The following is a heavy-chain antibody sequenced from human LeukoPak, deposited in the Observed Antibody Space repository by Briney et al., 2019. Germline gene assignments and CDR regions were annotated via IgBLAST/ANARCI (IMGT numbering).Heavy chain of an antibody. Sequence: AGGSLPHFCAASGFTFRSYAVTWVRQAPGMGLEWVSVIRHSGGGFYYADSAKGRFTISRDNSKNTLYLQINSLRAEDTAVYFWAKAIAAGGFLDWYFTSGGQGTSVTVSS. V-gene: IGHV3-23*01. CDR2: IRHSGGGF. J-gene: IGHJ4*02. CDR1: GFTFRSYA. D-gene: IGHD6-13*01. CDR3: AKAIAAGGFLDWYFTS.